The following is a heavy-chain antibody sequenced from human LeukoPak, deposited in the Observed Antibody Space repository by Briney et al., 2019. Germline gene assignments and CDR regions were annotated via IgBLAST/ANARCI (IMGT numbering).Heavy chain of an antibody. V-gene: IGHV1-24*01. CDR1: GYTLTELS. CDR2: FDPEDGET. J-gene: IGHJ4*02. Sequence: GASVKVSCKVSGYTLTELSMHWVRQAPGKGREWMGGFDPEDGETIYAQKFLGRVTMTEDTSTDTAYMELSSLRSEDTAVYYCATMLDIVATILSWGQGTLVTVSS. D-gene: IGHD5-12*01. CDR3: ATMLDIVATILS.